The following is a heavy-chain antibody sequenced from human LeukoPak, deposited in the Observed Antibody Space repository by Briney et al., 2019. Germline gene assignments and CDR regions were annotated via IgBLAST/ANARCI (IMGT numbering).Heavy chain of an antibody. V-gene: IGHV3-23*01. J-gene: IGHJ6*02. CDR3: ARDTSFIYGIHAMDA. CDR1: GFTFYHYA. Sequence: GGSLRLSCAASGFTFYHYAMNWVRQAPGEGLEWVSGISGSGVNTYYGDSVKGRFTISRDNSKNTLYLQMNSIRGEDTAMYYCARDTSFIYGIHAMDAWGQGTTVSVSS. D-gene: IGHD2-2*01. CDR2: ISGSGVNT.